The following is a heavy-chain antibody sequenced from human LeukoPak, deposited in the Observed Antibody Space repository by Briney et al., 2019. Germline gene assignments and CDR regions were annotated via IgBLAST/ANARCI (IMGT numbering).Heavy chain of an antibody. CDR2: IYHSGST. CDR1: GGSISSSNW. J-gene: IGHJ6*02. Sequence: KPSGTLSLTCAVSGGSISSSNWWSWVRQPPGKGLEWIGVIYHSGSTNYNPSLKSRVTMSVDKSKNQFSLKLSSVTAADTAVYYCATRGFVDTGLMAYAMDVWGQGTTVTVSS. CDR3: ATRGFVDTGLMAYAMDV. V-gene: IGHV4-4*02. D-gene: IGHD5-18*01.